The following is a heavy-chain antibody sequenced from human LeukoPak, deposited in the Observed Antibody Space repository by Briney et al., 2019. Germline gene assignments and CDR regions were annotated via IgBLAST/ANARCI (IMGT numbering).Heavy chain of an antibody. V-gene: IGHV4-4*07. CDR2: IYTSGST. Sequence: SETLSLTCTVSGGSISSYYWSWIRQPAGKGLEWIGRIYTSGSTNYNPSLKSRVTMSVDTSKNQFSLKLSSVTAADTAVYYCARVWTVRGVSYNWFDPWGQGTLVTVSS. CDR1: GGSISSYY. J-gene: IGHJ5*02. CDR3: ARVWTVRGVSYNWFDP. D-gene: IGHD3-10*01.